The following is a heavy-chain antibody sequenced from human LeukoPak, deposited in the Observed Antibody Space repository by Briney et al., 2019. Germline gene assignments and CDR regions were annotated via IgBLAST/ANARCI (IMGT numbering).Heavy chain of an antibody. CDR2: ISSSTSYI. Sequence: GGSLRLSCAASGFIFSSYRMNWVRQTPGKGLEWVSSISSSTSYIYYADSVKGRFTISSDNAKNSLYPQMNSLRVEDTAVYYCARGADDYGDGPGDYWGQGTLVTVSS. CDR3: ARGADDYGDGPGDY. V-gene: IGHV3-21*01. D-gene: IGHD4-17*01. J-gene: IGHJ4*02. CDR1: GFIFSSYR.